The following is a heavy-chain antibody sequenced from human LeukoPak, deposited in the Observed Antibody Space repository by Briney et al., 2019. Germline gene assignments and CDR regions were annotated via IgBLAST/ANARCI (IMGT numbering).Heavy chain of an antibody. V-gene: IGHV3-33*01. CDR1: GFTFSSYG. J-gene: IGHJ4*02. CDR2: IWYDGSNK. CDR3: ARVPYCSSTSCYRYYFDY. D-gene: IGHD2-2*01. Sequence: GRSSRLSCAASGFTFSSYGMHWVRQAPGKGLEWVAVIWYDGSNKYYADSVKGRFTIFRDNSKNTLYLQMNSLRAEDTAVYYCARVPYCSSTSCYRYYFDYWGQGTLVTVSS.